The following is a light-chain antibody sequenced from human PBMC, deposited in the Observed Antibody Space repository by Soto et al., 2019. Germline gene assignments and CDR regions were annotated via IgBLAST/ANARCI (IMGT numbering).Light chain of an antibody. CDR1: QSVSSN. V-gene: IGKV1-5*01. J-gene: IGKJ1*01. CDR3: QQYNRFSTWT. Sequence: MTQSPATLSVSPGERATLSCRASQSVSSNLAWYQQKPGKVPKLLIFDASTLQTGVPSRFGGSGSGTEFTLTISSLQPDDFATYYCQQYNRFSTWTFGQGTKVDIK. CDR2: DAS.